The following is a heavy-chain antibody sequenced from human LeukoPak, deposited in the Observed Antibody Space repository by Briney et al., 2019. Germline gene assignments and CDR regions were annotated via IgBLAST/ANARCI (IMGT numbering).Heavy chain of an antibody. D-gene: IGHD3-3*01. CDR1: GYTFTGNY. CDR3: ARGPPTIFGVVIMDYYYGMDV. J-gene: IGHJ6*02. Sequence: ASVKVSCKAPGYTFTGNYMHWVRQAPGQGLEWMGWINPNSGGTNYAQKFQGRVTMTRDTSISTAYMELSRLRSDDTAVYYCARGPPTIFGVVIMDYYYGMDVWGQGTTVTVSS. CDR2: INPNSGGT. V-gene: IGHV1-2*02.